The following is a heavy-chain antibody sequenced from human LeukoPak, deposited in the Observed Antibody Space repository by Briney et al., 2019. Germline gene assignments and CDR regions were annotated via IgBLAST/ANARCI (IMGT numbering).Heavy chain of an antibody. CDR2: IHYTGTT. J-gene: IGHJ4*02. CDR3: AREKGGFIAAAGPRGAFDY. V-gene: IGHV4-39*07. CDR1: GDSIGSYIDS. D-gene: IGHD6-13*01. Sequence: TSETLSLTCTVSGDSIGSYIDSWGWIRQPPGRGLEWIGSIHYTGTTYYNPPLKSRVTISVDTSKNQFSLKLSSVTAADTAVYYCAREKGGFIAAAGPRGAFDYWGQGTLVTVSS.